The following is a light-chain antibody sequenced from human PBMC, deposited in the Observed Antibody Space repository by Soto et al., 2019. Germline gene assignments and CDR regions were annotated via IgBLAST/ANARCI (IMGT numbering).Light chain of an antibody. J-gene: IGLJ2*01. CDR1: SSNIGNNV. CDR2: YDD. Sequence: QSVLTQPPSVSEAPRQRVTISCSGSSSNIGNNVVNWYQQFPGKAPKLLIYYDDLLPSGVSDRFSGSKSGTSASLAISGLQSEDEADYYCAAWDDSLNGVVFGGGTKLTVL. CDR3: AAWDDSLNGVV. V-gene: IGLV1-36*01.